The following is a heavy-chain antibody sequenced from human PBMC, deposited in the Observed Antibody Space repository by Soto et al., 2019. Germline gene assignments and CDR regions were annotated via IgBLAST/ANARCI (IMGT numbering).Heavy chain of an antibody. Sequence: QVQLVQSGAEVKKPGSSVKVSCKASGGTFSSYAISWVRQATGQGLEWMGGIIPIFGTANYAQKLQGRVTITADESTSTAYMELSSLRSEDTAVYYCARVGSSGRRYFDYWGQGTLVTVSS. D-gene: IGHD6-19*01. V-gene: IGHV1-69*01. CDR2: IIPIFGTA. CDR1: GGTFSSYA. J-gene: IGHJ4*02. CDR3: ARVGSSGRRYFDY.